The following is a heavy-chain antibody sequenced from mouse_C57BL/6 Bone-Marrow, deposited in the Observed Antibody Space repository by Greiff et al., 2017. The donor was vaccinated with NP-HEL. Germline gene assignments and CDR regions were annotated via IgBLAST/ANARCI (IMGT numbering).Heavy chain of an antibody. CDR3: TTDYGSSYAMDY. J-gene: IGHJ4*01. D-gene: IGHD1-1*01. CDR1: GFNIKDDY. CDR2: IDPENGDT. Sequence: VQLQQSGAELARPGASVKLSCTASGFNIKDDYMHWVKQRPEQGLEWIGWIDPENGDTEYASKFQGKATITADTSSNTAYLQLSSLTSEDTAVYYCTTDYGSSYAMDYWGQGTSVTVSS. V-gene: IGHV14-4*01.